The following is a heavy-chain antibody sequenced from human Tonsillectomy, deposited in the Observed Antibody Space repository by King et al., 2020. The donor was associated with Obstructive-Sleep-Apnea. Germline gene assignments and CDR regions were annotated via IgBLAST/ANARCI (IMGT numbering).Heavy chain of an antibody. Sequence: VQLVESGGGLVQPGGSLRLSCAASGFTFSSYAMSWVRQSPGKGLEWVSAMSGRGVSTYYADSVKGRFTISRDNSKNTMDLQMNSLRAEDTAVYYCAKAGSSSWYYFDYWGQGTLVTVSS. J-gene: IGHJ4*02. V-gene: IGHV3-23*04. CDR2: MSGRGVST. CDR1: GFTFSSYA. CDR3: AKAGSSSWYYFDY. D-gene: IGHD6-13*01.